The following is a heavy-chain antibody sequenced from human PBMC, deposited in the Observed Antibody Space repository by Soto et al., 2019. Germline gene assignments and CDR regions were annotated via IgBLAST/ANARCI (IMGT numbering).Heavy chain of an antibody. CDR2: ISSSGTTI. CDR3: ARDSSRRLLSHHYYYGMDV. J-gene: IGHJ6*02. V-gene: IGHV3-48*03. D-gene: IGHD3-10*01. Sequence: ESGGGLVQPGGSLRLSCAASGFTFSSYEMNWVRQAPGKGLEWVSYISSSGTTIYYADSVKGRFTISRDNAKNSLYLQMNSLRAEDTAVYYCARDSSRRLLSHHYYYGMDVWGQGTTVTVSS. CDR1: GFTFSSYE.